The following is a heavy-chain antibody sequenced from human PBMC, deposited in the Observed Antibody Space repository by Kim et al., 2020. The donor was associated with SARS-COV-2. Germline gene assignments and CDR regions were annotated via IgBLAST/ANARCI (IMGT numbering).Heavy chain of an antibody. V-gene: IGHV1-2*06. CDR1: GYTFTGYY. J-gene: IGHJ2*01. Sequence: ASVKVSCKASGYTFTGYYMHWVRQAPGQGLEWMGRINPNSGGTNYAQKFQGRVTMTRDTSISTAYMELSRLRSDDTAVYYCARVPSRDRVFRLWSWDWYFDLWGRGTLVTVSS. CDR2: INPNSGGT. CDR3: ARVPSRDRVFRLWSWDWYFDL. D-gene: IGHD5-18*01.